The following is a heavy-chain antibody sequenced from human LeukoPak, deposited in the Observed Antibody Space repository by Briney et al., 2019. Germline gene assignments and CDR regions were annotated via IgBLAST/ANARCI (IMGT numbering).Heavy chain of an antibody. D-gene: IGHD6-13*01. Sequence: GGFLRLSCAASGFTVSSNYMSWVRQAPGKGLEWVSVIYSGGSTYYADSVKGRFTISRDNSKNTLYLQMNSLRAEDTAVYYCARDTRAAATHWGQGTLVIVSS. J-gene: IGHJ4*02. CDR2: IYSGGST. V-gene: IGHV3-66*01. CDR3: ARDTRAAATH. CDR1: GFTVSSNY.